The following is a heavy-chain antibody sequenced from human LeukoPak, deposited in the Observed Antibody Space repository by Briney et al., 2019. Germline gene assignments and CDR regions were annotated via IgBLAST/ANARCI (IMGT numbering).Heavy chain of an antibody. CDR3: ARGSESDPVYFDY. CDR1: GGSISSGGYY. Sequence: SQTLSLTCTASGGSISSGGYYWSWIRQHPGKGLEWIGYIYNSGSADFNPSLKSRGTISVDTSKNQFSLKLSSMTAADTAVYYCARGSESDPVYFDYWGQGTLVTVSS. J-gene: IGHJ4*02. CDR2: IYNSGSA. V-gene: IGHV4-31*03. D-gene: IGHD3-3*01.